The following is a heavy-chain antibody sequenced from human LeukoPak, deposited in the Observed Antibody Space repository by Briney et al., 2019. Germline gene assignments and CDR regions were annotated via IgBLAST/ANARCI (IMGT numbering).Heavy chain of an antibody. CDR1: GDSIGTYY. D-gene: IGHD3-10*01. J-gene: IGHJ4*02. CDR2: IYYRVTS. Sequence: SETLSPTCTVSGDSIGTYYWSWIRQPPGKGLEWIGYIYYRVTSDYNPSLKSRVTMSVDMSTRQISLKLSSVTAADTAVYYCARAVGGDGSGSLWGPGTLVTVSS. V-gene: IGHV4-59*01. CDR3: ARAVGGDGSGSL.